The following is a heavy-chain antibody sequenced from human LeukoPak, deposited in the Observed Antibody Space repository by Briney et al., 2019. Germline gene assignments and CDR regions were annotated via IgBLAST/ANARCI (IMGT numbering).Heavy chain of an antibody. CDR3: ATYYAILSGYTFDY. J-gene: IGHJ4*02. CDR2: IHDTGST. Sequence: SETLSLTCTVSGDSISRSNWWGWVRQPPGKGLEWIGEIHDTGSTNYNPPLKSRVTMSLDKSKNQFSLNLNSVTAADTAVYYCATYYAILSGYTFDYWGQGTLVAVSS. V-gene: IGHV4-4*02. CDR1: GDSISRSNW. D-gene: IGHD3-9*01.